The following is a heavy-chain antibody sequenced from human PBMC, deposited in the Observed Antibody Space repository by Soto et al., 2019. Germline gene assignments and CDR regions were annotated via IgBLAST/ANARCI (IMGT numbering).Heavy chain of an antibody. CDR1: GYTFTSYG. Sequence: GASVKVSCKASGYTFTSYGISWVRQAPGQGLEWMGWISAYNGNTNYAQKLQGRVTMTTDASTSTAYMELRSLRSDDTAVYYCARVCGSTSCYLGGFDPWGQGTLVTVSS. CDR3: ARVCGSTSCYLGGFDP. V-gene: IGHV1-18*01. CDR2: ISAYNGNT. D-gene: IGHD2-2*01. J-gene: IGHJ5*02.